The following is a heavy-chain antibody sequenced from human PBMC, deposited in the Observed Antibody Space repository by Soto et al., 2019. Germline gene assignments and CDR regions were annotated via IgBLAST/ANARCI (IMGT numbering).Heavy chain of an antibody. Sequence: QVQLVQSGAEVKKPGASVKVSCRSSGYTFTNFGVTWVRRAPGQGLEWMGWISAYTDTPNYAQKFQGRVTITADTSTNIAYMELRSLRSEDTAVYYCNRGSEYDFWSGYLWGQGTLDSVSS. J-gene: IGHJ4*02. CDR2: ISAYTDTP. V-gene: IGHV1-18*01. D-gene: IGHD3-3*01. CDR1: GYTFTNFG. CDR3: NRGSEYDFWSGYL.